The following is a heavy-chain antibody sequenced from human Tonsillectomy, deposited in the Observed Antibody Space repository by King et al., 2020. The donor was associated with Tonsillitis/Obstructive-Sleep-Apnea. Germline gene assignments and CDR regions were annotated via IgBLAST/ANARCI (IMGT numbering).Heavy chain of an antibody. CDR3: AREIQGYYGMDV. Sequence: VQLVESGGGLVQPGGSLRLSCVASGFTFSSYWMHWVRQAPGKGLVWVSRIKSDGSSTSYAAFVKGRFTISRDNAKNTLYLQMNSLRAEDTAVYYCAREIQGYYGMDVWGQGTTVTVSS. CDR1: GFTFSSYW. J-gene: IGHJ6*02. V-gene: IGHV3-74*01. D-gene: IGHD5-18*01. CDR2: IKSDGSST.